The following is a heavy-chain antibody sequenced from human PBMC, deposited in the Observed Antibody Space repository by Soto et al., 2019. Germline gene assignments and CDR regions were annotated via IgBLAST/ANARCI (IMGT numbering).Heavy chain of an antibody. CDR3: ASVSGYSYGNRPANWFDP. D-gene: IGHD5-18*01. CDR1: GGTFSIYA. CDR2: IIPIFGTA. V-gene: IGHV1-69*13. J-gene: IGHJ5*02. Sequence: SVKVSCKASGGTFSIYAISWVRQSPLQGLEWMGGIIPIFGTANYAQKFQGRVTITADESTSTAYMELSSLRSEDTAVYYCASVSGYSYGNRPANWFDPWGQGTLVTVSS.